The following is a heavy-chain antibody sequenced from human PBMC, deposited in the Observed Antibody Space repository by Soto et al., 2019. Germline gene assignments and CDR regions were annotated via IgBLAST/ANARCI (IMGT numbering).Heavy chain of an antibody. CDR3: ARDIGAYGSGSSGWFDP. D-gene: IGHD3-10*01. Sequence: QVQLQESGPGLVKPSQTLSLTCTVSGGSISSGGYYWSWIRQHPGKGLEWIGYIYYSGSTYYNPSLKSRVTISVDTSKNQFSLKLSSVTAADTAVYYCARDIGAYGSGSSGWFDPWGQGTLVTVSS. V-gene: IGHV4-31*03. CDR1: GGSISSGGYY. CDR2: IYYSGST. J-gene: IGHJ5*02.